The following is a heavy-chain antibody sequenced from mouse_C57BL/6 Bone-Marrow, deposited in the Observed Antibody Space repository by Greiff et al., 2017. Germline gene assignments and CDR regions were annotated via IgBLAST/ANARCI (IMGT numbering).Heavy chain of an antibody. CDR1: GYSFTDYN. Sequence: EVQLQQSGPELVKPGASVKISCKASGYSFTDYNMNWVKQSNGKSLEWIGVINPNYGTTSYNQKFKGKATLTVDQSSSTAYMQLNSLTSEDSAVYYCARPKRPCPSTGTCYYAMDYWGQGTSVTVSS. J-gene: IGHJ4*01. CDR3: ARPKRPCPSTGTCYYAMDY. CDR2: INPNYGTT. V-gene: IGHV1-39*01. D-gene: IGHD4-1*02.